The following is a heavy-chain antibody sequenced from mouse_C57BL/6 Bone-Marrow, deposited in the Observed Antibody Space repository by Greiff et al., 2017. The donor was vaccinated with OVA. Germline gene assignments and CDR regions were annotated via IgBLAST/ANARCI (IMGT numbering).Heavy chain of an antibody. D-gene: IGHD2-3*01. CDR1: GYTFTDYY. CDR2: IGHGSGSI. Sequence: VQLQQSGAELVKPGASVKISCKASGYTFTDYYINWVKQRPGQGLEWIGKIGHGSGSIYSTEKFKGKATLTADNSSSTAYMQLSSLTSEDSAVYFCARRGDGYYVGFAYGGQGTLVTVSA. CDR3: ARRGDGYYVGFAY. V-gene: IGHV1-77*01. J-gene: IGHJ3*01.